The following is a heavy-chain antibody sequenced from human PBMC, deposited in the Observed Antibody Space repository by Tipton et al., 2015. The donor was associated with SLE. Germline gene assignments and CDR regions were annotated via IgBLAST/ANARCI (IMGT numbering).Heavy chain of an antibody. D-gene: IGHD4-17*01. CDR2: IYTSGST. J-gene: IGHJ2*01. CDR1: GDSFKSGSYY. CDR3: ARGSDGEYVRYFDV. Sequence: TLSLTCTVSGDSFKSGSYYWSWIRQPAGKGLEWIGRIYTSGSTNYNPSLRSRVTMSIDASQNRVSLRLKSVSAADTAVYYCARGSDGEYVRYFDVWGPGTLVTVSS. V-gene: IGHV4-61*02.